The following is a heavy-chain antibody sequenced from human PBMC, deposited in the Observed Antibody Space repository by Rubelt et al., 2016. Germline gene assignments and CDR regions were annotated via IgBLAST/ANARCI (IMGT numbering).Heavy chain of an antibody. J-gene: IGHJ2*01. CDR1: GGSISSYY. D-gene: IGHD2-8*01. Sequence: QVQLQESGPGLVKSSETLSLTCTVSGGSISSYYWSWIRQPPGKGLEWIAYIHYSGSTNYNPSLKSRVTISLDTSKDQFSLKLSSVTAADTAVDYCARDVYFTTGMNWYFDLWGRGNLVTVSS. CDR2: IHYSGST. CDR3: ARDVYFTTGMNWYFDL. V-gene: IGHV4-59*01.